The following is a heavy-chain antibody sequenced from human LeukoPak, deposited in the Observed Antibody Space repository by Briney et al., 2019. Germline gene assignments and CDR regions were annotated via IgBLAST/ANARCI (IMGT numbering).Heavy chain of an antibody. CDR3: AKDQEVGATTIDY. Sequence: GGSLRLSCSASGFTFSTYGMHWVRQAPGKGLEWVAFIRYDGSNKYYADSVKGRFTISRDNSKNTLYLQMNSPRAEDTAVYYCAKDQEVGATTIDYWGQGILVTVSS. V-gene: IGHV3-30*02. J-gene: IGHJ4*02. CDR1: GFTFSTYG. D-gene: IGHD1-26*01. CDR2: IRYDGSNK.